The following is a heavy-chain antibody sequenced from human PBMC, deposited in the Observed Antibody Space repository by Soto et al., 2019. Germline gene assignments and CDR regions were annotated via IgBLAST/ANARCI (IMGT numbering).Heavy chain of an antibody. V-gene: IGHV1-3*05. CDR3: TRSAISPYGGLIGPFDY. CDR2: INPANGNT. D-gene: IGHD3-16*02. CDR1: GYTFTAYA. J-gene: IGHJ4*02. Sequence: QVQLAQSGAEERKPGASVNVSCEATGYTFTAYAMHWVCQAPGQRLEWMGWINPANGNTKYSQKFQGRLTITSDTSANTVYMELNSLTSEDTAMYYCTRSAISPYGGLIGPFDYWGQGNLVTVSS.